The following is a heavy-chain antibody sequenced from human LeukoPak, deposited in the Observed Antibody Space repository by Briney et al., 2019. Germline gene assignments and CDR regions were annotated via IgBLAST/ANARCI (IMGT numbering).Heavy chain of an antibody. J-gene: IGHJ4*02. Sequence: SETLSLTCAVYGGSFSGYYWSWIRQPPGKGLEWLGEINHSGSTNYNPSPKSRVTISVDTSKNQFSLKLSSVTAADTAVYYCASRLDGYYSRPFDYWGQGTLVTVSS. CDR2: INHSGST. V-gene: IGHV4-34*01. D-gene: IGHD5-24*01. CDR3: ASRLDGYYSRPFDY. CDR1: GGSFSGYY.